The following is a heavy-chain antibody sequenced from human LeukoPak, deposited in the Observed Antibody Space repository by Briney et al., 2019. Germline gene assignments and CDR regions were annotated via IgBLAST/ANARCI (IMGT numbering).Heavy chain of an antibody. CDR3: ARPRYSSSWPDAFDI. CDR1: GFTFSSYS. J-gene: IGHJ3*02. CDR2: ISSSSSYI. V-gene: IGHV3-21*01. D-gene: IGHD6-13*01. Sequence: GGSLRLSCATSGFTFSSYSMHWVRQAPGKGLEWVSSISSSSSYIYYADSVKGRFTISRDNAKNSLFLQMNSLRAEDRAVYYCARPRYSSSWPDAFDIWGQGTMVTVSS.